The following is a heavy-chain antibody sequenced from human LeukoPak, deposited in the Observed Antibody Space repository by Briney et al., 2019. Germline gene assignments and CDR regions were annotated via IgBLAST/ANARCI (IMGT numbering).Heavy chain of an antibody. V-gene: IGHV4-34*01. CDR1: GGSFSGYY. CDR2: INHSGST. Sequence: SETLSLTCAVYGGSFSGYYWSWIRQPPGKGLEWIGEINHSGSTNYNPSLKSRVTISVDTSKNQFSLKLSSVTAADTAVYYCARSSHTFYYDSSGYYYWGQGTQVTVSS. J-gene: IGHJ4*02. D-gene: IGHD3-22*01. CDR3: ARSSHTFYYDSSGYYY.